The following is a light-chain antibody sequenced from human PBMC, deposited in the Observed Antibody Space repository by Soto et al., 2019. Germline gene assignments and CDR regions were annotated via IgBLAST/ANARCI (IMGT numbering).Light chain of an antibody. V-gene: IGKV1-39*01. CDR2: GAS. Sequence: DIQMTQSPSSLSASVGDRVNITCRPSQSISNYLNWYQQKPGKAPKLLIFGASSLQSGVPSRFSGSGSGTDFTLPISTLQPEDFATYYCQQSYTNLGTFGQGTKLEIK. CDR1: QSISNY. CDR3: QQSYTNLGT. J-gene: IGKJ2*01.